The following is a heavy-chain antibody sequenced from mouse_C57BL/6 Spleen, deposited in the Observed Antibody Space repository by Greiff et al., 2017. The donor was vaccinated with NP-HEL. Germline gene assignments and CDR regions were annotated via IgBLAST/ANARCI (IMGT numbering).Heavy chain of an antibody. D-gene: IGHD2-14*01. CDR3: ARRYPMDY. J-gene: IGHJ4*01. V-gene: IGHV1-26*01. Sequence: EVQLQQSGPELVKPGASVKISCKASGYTFTDYYMNWVKQSHGKSLEWIGDINPNNGGTSYNQKFKGKATLTVDKSSSTAYMELRSLTSEDSAVYDCARRYPMDYWGQGTSVTVSS. CDR1: GYTFTDYY. CDR2: INPNNGGT.